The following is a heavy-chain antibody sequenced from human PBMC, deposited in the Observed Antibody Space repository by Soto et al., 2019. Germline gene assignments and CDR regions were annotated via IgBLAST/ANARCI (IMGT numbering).Heavy chain of an antibody. CDR1: GGSISNYY. CDR3: ARASVGPPGGGSWIMPFDY. CDR2: IYTGGST. J-gene: IGHJ4*02. V-gene: IGHV4-4*07. D-gene: IGHD2-15*01. Sequence: PXGTLSLTCTVSGGSISNYYWSWIRQPSGKGLEWIGRIYTGGSTNYNPSLKSRVTMSTDTSKNQFSLRLTSATAADTAVYYCARASVGPPGGGSWIMPFDYWGQGALVTVSS.